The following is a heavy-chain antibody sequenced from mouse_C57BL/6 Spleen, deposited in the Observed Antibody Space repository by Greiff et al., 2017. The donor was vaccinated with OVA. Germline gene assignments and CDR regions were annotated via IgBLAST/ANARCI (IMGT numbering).Heavy chain of an antibody. J-gene: IGHJ3*01. V-gene: IGHV5-6*02. Sequence: EVKVVESGGDLVKPGGSLKLSCAASGFTFSSYGMSWVRQTPDKGLEWVADISRGGSYTYYPDSLKGRFTISRDNAKHTLYLQMSSLKSEDTAVYYCARRYDYGERLGVWFAYWGQGTLVTVSA. CDR2: ISRGGSYT. D-gene: IGHD2-4*01. CDR3: ARRYDYGERLGVWFAY. CDR1: GFTFSSYG.